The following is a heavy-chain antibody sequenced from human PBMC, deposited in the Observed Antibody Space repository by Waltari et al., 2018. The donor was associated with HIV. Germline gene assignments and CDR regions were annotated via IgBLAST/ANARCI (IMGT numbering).Heavy chain of an antibody. V-gene: IGHV1-46*01. CDR2: INPSGGST. D-gene: IGHD3-3*01. CDR3: ARDNSSIDFWSGYYLGY. Sequence: QVQLVQSGAEVKKPGASVKVSCKASGYTFTSYYMHCVRQPPGQGLEWLGIINPSGGSTSYAQKFQGRVTMTRDTSTSTVYMELSSLRSEDTAVYYCARDNSSIDFWSGYYLGYWGQGTLVTVSS. CDR1: GYTFTSYY. J-gene: IGHJ4*02.